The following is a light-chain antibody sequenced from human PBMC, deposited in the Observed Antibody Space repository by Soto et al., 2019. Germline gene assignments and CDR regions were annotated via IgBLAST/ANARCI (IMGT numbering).Light chain of an antibody. CDR3: SSYVGSNNLV. V-gene: IGLV2-8*01. CDR1: SSDIGGHKY. J-gene: IGLJ2*01. CDR2: EVN. Sequence: QSALTQPPSASGSPGQSVTISCTGTSSDIGGHKYVSWYQHHPGKVPKLMIYEVNKRPSGVPDRFSASKSGNTASLTVSGLQAEDEAEYYCSSYVGSNNLVFGGGTKLTVL.